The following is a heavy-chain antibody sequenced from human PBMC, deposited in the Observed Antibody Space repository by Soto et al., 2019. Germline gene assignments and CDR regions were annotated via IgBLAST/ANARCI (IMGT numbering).Heavy chain of an antibody. CDR2: IKQDGSEK. Sequence: EVQLVESGGGLVQPGGSLRLSCAASGFTFSSYWMSWVRQAPGKGLERVANIKQDGSEKYYVDSVKGRFTISRDNAKNSLYLQMNSLRAEDTAVYYCVREDSSGYYYSSDYWGQGTLVTVSS. CDR3: VREDSSGYYYSSDY. J-gene: IGHJ4*02. D-gene: IGHD3-22*01. CDR1: GFTFSSYW. V-gene: IGHV3-7*01.